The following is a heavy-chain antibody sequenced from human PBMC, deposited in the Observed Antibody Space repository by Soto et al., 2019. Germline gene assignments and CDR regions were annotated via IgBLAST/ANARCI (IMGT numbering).Heavy chain of an antibody. CDR3: AGGPKLGNYYYYYGMDV. Sequence: PSETLSLTCAVYGGSFSGYYWSWIRQPPGKGLEWIGEINHSGSTNYNPSLKSRVTISVDTSKNQFSLKLSSVTAADTAVYYCAGGPKLGNYYYYYGMDVWGQGTTVTVSS. D-gene: IGHD7-27*01. V-gene: IGHV4-34*01. CDR2: INHSGST. J-gene: IGHJ6*02. CDR1: GGSFSGYY.